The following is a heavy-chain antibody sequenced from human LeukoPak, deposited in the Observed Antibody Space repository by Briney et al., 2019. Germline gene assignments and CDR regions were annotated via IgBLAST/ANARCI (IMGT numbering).Heavy chain of an antibody. CDR2: ISYDGSNK. CDR3: AKSGQVRGECFDY. D-gene: IGHD1-26*01. Sequence: GGSLRLSCAASGFTFSSYAMSWVRQAPGKGLEWMAVISYDGSNKYYADSVKGRFTISRDNSKNTLYLQMNSLRAEDTAVYYCAKSGQVRGECFDYWGQGTLVTVSS. CDR1: GFTFSSYA. V-gene: IGHV3-30*18. J-gene: IGHJ4*02.